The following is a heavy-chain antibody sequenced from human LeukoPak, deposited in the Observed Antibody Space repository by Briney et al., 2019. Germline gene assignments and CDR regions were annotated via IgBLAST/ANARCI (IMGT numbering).Heavy chain of an antibody. CDR3: ARDRGTWNDDGFDY. Sequence: SETLSRTCAVYGGSFSGYYWTWIRQPPGKGLEWIGEMNHSGSANYNPSLKSRVTISADTSKNQFSLKLSSVTAADTAVYYCARDRGTWNDDGFDYWGQGTLVTVSS. CDR1: GGSFSGYY. V-gene: IGHV4-34*01. CDR2: MNHSGSA. J-gene: IGHJ4*02. D-gene: IGHD1-1*01.